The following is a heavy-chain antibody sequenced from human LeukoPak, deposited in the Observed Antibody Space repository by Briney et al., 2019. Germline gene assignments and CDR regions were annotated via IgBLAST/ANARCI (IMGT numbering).Heavy chain of an antibody. J-gene: IGHJ4*02. CDR2: ISGNGGST. Sequence: GGSLRLSCAASGFSFSSHAMSWVRQAPGKGLEWVSIISGNGGSTYHADSVKGRFTIARDNSKHTLYLQMNSLRAEDTAVYYCAKDPGYSFGHGLDCWGQGTLVTVST. V-gene: IGHV3-23*01. CDR1: GFSFSSHA. CDR3: AKDPGYSFGHGLDC. D-gene: IGHD5-18*01.